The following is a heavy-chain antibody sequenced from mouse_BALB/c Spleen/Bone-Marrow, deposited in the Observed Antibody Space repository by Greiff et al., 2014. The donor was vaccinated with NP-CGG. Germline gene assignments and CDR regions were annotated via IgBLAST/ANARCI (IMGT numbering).Heavy chain of an antibody. Sequence: EVQVVEFGGRLVQPGGSLKLSCAASGFDFSRYWMTWVRQAPGKGLEWIGEINPESSTINYTPSLEDKFIISRDNAKNTLYLQMSKVRSEDTALYYCAGNGYYGWIAYWGQGTLVTVSA. V-gene: IGHV4-1*02. CDR2: INPESSTI. CDR3: AGNGYYGWIAY. CDR1: GFDFSRYW. J-gene: IGHJ3*01. D-gene: IGHD2-3*01.